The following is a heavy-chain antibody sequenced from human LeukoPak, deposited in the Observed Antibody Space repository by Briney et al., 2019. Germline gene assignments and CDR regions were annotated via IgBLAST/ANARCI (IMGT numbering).Heavy chain of an antibody. Sequence: PSEALSLTCTVSGGSISSSSYYWGWIPQPPGKGLEWIGSIYYSGSTYYNPSLKSRVTISVDTSKNQFSLKLSSVTAADTAVYYCASLPQRYVLYWGQGTLVTVSS. V-gene: IGHV4-39*01. CDR1: GGSISSSSYY. D-gene: IGHD5-24*01. CDR3: ASLPQRYVLY. J-gene: IGHJ4*02. CDR2: IYYSGST.